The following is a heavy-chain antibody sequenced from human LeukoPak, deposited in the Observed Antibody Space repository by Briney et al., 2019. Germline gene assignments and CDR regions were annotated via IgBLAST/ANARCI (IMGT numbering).Heavy chain of an antibody. CDR2: IYYNGNT. CDR1: GASISIGFYY. CDR3: AREAGTTVTFDY. V-gene: IGHV4-31*03. Sequence: PSETLSLTCTVSGASISIGFYYWSWIRQHPGKGLEWIGYIYYNGNTYYNPSLKSRVTISVDTSKNQFSLKLSPVTAADTAVYYCAREAGTTVTFDYWGQGTLVTVSS. J-gene: IGHJ4*02. D-gene: IGHD4-17*01.